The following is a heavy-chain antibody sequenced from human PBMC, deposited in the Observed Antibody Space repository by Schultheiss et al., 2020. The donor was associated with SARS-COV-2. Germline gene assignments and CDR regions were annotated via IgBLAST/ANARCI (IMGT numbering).Heavy chain of an antibody. Sequence: GESMKISCAASGFTFSSYSMNWVRQAPGKGLEWVSYISSSSSYIYYADSVKGRFTISRDNAKNSLYLQMNSLRVEDTSVYYCATWTCGGGSCYNDYWGQGTLVTVSS. J-gene: IGHJ4*02. CDR2: ISSSSSYI. V-gene: IGHV3-21*05. CDR1: GFTFSSYS. CDR3: ATWTCGGGSCYNDY. D-gene: IGHD2-15*01.